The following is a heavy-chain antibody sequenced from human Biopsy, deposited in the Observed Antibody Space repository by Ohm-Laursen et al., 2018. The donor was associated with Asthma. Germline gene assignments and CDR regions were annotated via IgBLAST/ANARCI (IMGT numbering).Heavy chain of an antibody. V-gene: IGHV1-69*13. CDR1: RDIFSSYG. CDR2: IIPISLTP. CDR3: ARDPSYFDPSVEGWHL. J-gene: IGHJ3*01. Sequence: SVKVSCKGSRDIFSSYGFSWVRQAPGQGLEWMGGIIPISLTPSYARRFRGRVTISADEYTRTAYMELNSLRSEDTAVYYCARDPSYFDPSVEGWHLWGQGTMVTVSS. D-gene: IGHD3-22*01.